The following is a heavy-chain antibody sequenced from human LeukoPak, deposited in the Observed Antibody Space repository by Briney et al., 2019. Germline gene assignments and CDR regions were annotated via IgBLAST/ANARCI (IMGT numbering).Heavy chain of an antibody. CDR3: AALLSMGYFDY. V-gene: IGHV1-58*01. Sequence: TSVKVSCKASGFTFTSSAVQWVRQARGQRHEWIGWIVVGSGNTNYAQKFQERVTITRDMSTSTAYMELSSLRSEDTAVYYCAALLSMGYFDYWGQGTLVTVSS. CDR2: IVVGSGNT. J-gene: IGHJ4*02. D-gene: IGHD2/OR15-2a*01. CDR1: GFTFTSSA.